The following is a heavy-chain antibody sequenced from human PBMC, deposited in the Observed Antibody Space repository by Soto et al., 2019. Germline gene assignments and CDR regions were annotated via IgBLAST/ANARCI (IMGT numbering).Heavy chain of an antibody. J-gene: IGHJ5*02. CDR2: INPSGGST. CDR1: GYTFTSYY. Sequence: ASVKVSCKASGYTFTSYYMHWVRQAPGQGLEWMGIINPSGGSTSYAQKFQGRVTMTRDTSTSTVYMELSSLRSEDTAVYYCARDGERRTYYDSSGYFNWFDPWGQGTLVTVSS. CDR3: ARDGERRTYYDSSGYFNWFDP. D-gene: IGHD3-22*01. V-gene: IGHV1-46*01.